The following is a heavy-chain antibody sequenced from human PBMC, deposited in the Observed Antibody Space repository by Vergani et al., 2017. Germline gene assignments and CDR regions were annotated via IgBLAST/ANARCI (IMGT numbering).Heavy chain of an antibody. CDR2: ISWNSGSI. D-gene: IGHD5-12*01. CDR1: GFTFDDYA. CDR3: AKDMGGYDYGPLDY. Sequence: EVQLVESGGGLVQPGRSLRLSCAASGFTFDDYAMHWVRQAPGKGLEWVSGISWNSGSIGYADSVMGRFTISRDNAKNSLYLQMNSLRAEDMALYYCAKDMGGYDYGPLDYWGQGTLVTVSS. J-gene: IGHJ4*02. V-gene: IGHV3-9*03.